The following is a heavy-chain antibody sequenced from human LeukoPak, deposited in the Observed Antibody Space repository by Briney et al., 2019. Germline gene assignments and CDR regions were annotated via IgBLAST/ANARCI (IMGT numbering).Heavy chain of an antibody. CDR2: IRKDGSDK. CDR1: GFTFSRNG. D-gene: IGHD7-27*01. CDR3: AKDSNWAFDY. J-gene: IGHJ4*02. V-gene: IGHV3-30*02. Sequence: GGSLRLSCGASGFTFSRNGMHWVRQAPGKGLEWVSYIRKDGSDKYYADSVKGRFTISRDSSKNMVYLQMSSLRAEDTAAYYCAKDSNWAFDYWGQGTLVSVSS.